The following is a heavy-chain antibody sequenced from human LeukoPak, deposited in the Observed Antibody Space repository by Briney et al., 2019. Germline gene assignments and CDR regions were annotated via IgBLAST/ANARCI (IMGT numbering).Heavy chain of an antibody. Sequence: PSETLSLTCTVSGGSISSYYWSWIRQPPGKGLEWIGYIYYSGGTNYNPSLKSRVTISVDTSKNQFSLKLSSVTAADTAVYYCARGSGYENFDYWGQETLVTVSS. D-gene: IGHD5-12*01. CDR2: IYYSGGT. CDR3: ARGSGYENFDY. CDR1: GGSISSYY. V-gene: IGHV4-59*01. J-gene: IGHJ4*02.